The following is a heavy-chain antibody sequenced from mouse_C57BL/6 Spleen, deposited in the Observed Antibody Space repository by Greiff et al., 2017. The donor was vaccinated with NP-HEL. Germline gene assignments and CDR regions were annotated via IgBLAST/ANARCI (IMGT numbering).Heavy chain of an antibody. CDR1: GYTFTDYY. Sequence: VQLQQSGPELVKPGASVKISCKASGYTFTDYYMNWVKQSHGKSLEWIGDINPNNGGTSYNQKFKGKATLTVDKSSSTAYMELRSLTSEDSAVYYCARGDLYGSSPYYYAMDYWGQGTSVTVSS. CDR3: ARGDLYGSSPYYYAMDY. CDR2: INPNNGGT. J-gene: IGHJ4*01. V-gene: IGHV1-26*01. D-gene: IGHD1-1*01.